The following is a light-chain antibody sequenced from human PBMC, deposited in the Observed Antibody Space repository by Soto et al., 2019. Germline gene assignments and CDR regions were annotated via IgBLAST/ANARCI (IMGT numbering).Light chain of an antibody. CDR1: QSITDW. CDR3: QYWDADSWT. CDR2: KAS. V-gene: IGKV1-5*03. J-gene: IGKJ1*01. Sequence: DIQMTQSPSTLSASVGDRVTITCRASQSITDWLAWYQQKPGKAPKFLIYKASNLEGGVPSRFSGSGSGTEFTLTISSVQPDDFATYYCQYWDADSWTFGQGTKVEIK.